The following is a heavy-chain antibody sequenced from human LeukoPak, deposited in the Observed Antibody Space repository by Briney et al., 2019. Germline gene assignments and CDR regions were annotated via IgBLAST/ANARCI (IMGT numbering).Heavy chain of an antibody. J-gene: IGHJ4*02. CDR1: GGSFSGYY. Sequence: PSETLSLTWAVYGGSFSGYYWSWIRQPPGKWLEWIGEINHSGSTNYNPSLKSRVTISVDTSKNQFSLKLSSVTAADTAVYYCARVTWSYPSKLFDYWGQGTLVTVSS. D-gene: IGHD3-16*02. CDR2: INHSGST. V-gene: IGHV4-34*01. CDR3: ARVTWSYPSKLFDY.